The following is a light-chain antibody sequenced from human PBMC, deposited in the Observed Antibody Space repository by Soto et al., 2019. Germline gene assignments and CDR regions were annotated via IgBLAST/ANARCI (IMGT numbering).Light chain of an antibody. Sequence: QSALTQPPSASGSPGQSVTSSCTGTSSDIGAYKYVSWYQQHPGKVPKLIIYDVTKRPSGVPDRFSGSKSGNTASLTVSGLQTEDEADYYCSSYTGNDSLVFGGGTKLTVL. J-gene: IGLJ3*02. V-gene: IGLV2-8*01. CDR3: SSYTGNDSLV. CDR1: SSDIGAYKY. CDR2: DVT.